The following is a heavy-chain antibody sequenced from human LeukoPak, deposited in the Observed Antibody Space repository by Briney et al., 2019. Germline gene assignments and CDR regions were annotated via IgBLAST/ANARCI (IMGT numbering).Heavy chain of an antibody. J-gene: IGHJ4*02. CDR1: GYTFTGYY. Sequence: ASVKVPCKASGYTFTGYYMHWVRQAPGQGLEWIGWINPNSGCTHYAQKFQGSVTMARATTISTAYLELTRLRSDAAAVYYCARANGDYWFDYRGRGTLVPVSS. V-gene: IGHV1-2*02. CDR2: INPNSGCT. D-gene: IGHD4-17*01. CDR3: ARANGDYWFDY.